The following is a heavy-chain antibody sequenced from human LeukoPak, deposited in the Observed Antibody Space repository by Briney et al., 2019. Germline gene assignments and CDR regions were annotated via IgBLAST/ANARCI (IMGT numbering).Heavy chain of an antibody. Sequence: PGRSLRLSCVASGFNLDEYAMHWVRQAPGKGLEWVSGISWNGGNVGYADSVKGRVTVSRDNAKNSLYLQLSSLRLEDTALYYCAKGASVWLLESRFDPWGQGTLVTVSS. CDR2: ISWNGGNV. D-gene: IGHD4-23*01. CDR1: GFNLDEYA. CDR3: AKGASVWLLESRFDP. J-gene: IGHJ5*02. V-gene: IGHV3-9*01.